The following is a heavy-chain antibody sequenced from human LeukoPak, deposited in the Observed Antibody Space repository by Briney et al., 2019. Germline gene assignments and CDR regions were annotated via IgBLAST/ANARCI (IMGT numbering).Heavy chain of an antibody. V-gene: IGHV4-39*01. D-gene: IGHD1-26*01. CDR1: GGSISSSSYY. CDR3: ASVKWDLGS. J-gene: IGHJ5*02. Sequence: SETLSLTCTVSGGSISSSSYYWGWIRQPPGKGLEWIGSIYYSGSTYYNPSLKSRVTISVDTSKNQFSLKLSSVTAADTAVYYCASVKWDLGSWGQGTLVTVSS. CDR2: IYYSGST.